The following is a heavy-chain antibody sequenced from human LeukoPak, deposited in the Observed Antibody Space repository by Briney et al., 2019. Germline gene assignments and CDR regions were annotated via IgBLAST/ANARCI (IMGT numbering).Heavy chain of an antibody. D-gene: IGHD3-10*01. J-gene: IGHJ4*02. CDR3: ARGRGYYYGILDY. Sequence: SETLSLTCTVSGGSISSYYWSWIRQPPGKGLEWIGHIYYSGSTNYNPSLKSRVTISVDTSKNQFSLRLSSVTAADTAVYYCARGRGYYYGILDYWGQGTLVTVSS. V-gene: IGHV4-59*01. CDR1: GGSISSYY. CDR2: IYYSGST.